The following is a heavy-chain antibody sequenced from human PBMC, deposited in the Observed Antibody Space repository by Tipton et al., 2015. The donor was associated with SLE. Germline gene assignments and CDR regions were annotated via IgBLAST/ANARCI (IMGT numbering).Heavy chain of an antibody. Sequence: TLSLTCTVSGASINSYYWSWIRQPPGKGLEWIGYIYYSGSTNYNPSLKSRVTISVDTSKNQFSLKLSSVTAADTAVYYCARDSCSSTSCYGWYYFDYWGQGTLVTVSS. V-gene: IGHV4-59*12. CDR1: GASINSYY. CDR2: IYYSGST. J-gene: IGHJ4*02. D-gene: IGHD2-2*01. CDR3: ARDSCSSTSCYGWYYFDY.